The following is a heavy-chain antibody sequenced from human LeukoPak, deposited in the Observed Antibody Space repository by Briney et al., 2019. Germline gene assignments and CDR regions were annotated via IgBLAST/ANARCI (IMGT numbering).Heavy chain of an antibody. V-gene: IGHV3-64D*09. CDR3: ARDQGGGWTDFDY. CDR2: ISTNGDRT. Sequence: GGSLRLSCSASGFTFRNYAMHWVRQAPGKGLEYVSIISTNGDRTFYADSVKARFTISRDNSKNTLYLQMSSLRAEDTAVYYCARDQGGGWTDFDYWGQGTLVTVSS. D-gene: IGHD6-19*01. J-gene: IGHJ4*02. CDR1: GFTFRNYA.